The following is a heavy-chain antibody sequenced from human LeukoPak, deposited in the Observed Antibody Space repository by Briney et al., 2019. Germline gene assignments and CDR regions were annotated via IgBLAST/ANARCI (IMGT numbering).Heavy chain of an antibody. CDR2: ISSSSSYI. D-gene: IGHD3-10*01. V-gene: IGHV3-21*01. J-gene: IGHJ4*02. Sequence: GGSLRLSCAASGFTFSSYSMNWVRQAPGKGLEWVSSISSSSSYIYYADSVKGRFTISRDNAKNSLYLQMNSLRAEDTAVYYCARDPSVTMVRGVINDDYWGQGTLVTVSS. CDR3: ARDPSVTMVRGVINDDY. CDR1: GFTFSSYS.